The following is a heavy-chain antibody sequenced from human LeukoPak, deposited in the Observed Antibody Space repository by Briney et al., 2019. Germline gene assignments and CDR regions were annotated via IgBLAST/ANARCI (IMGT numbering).Heavy chain of an antibody. D-gene: IGHD3-16*02. CDR2: ISAYNGNT. J-gene: IGHJ6*03. CDR1: GYTFTSYG. V-gene: IGHV1-18*01. CDR3: ARGAVGGVILDSYYMDV. Sequence: ASVKVSCKASGYTFTSYGISWVRQAPGQGLEWMGWISAYNGNTNYAQKLQGRVTMTTDTSTSTAYMELRSQRSDDTAVYYCARGAVGGVILDSYYMDVWGKGTTVTISS.